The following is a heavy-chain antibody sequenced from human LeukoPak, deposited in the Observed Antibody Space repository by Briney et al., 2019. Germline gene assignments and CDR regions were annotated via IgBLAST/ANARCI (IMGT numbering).Heavy chain of an antibody. J-gene: IGHJ4*02. CDR1: GFTFSSYS. V-gene: IGHV3-21*01. D-gene: IGHD3-22*01. Sequence: PGGSLRLSCAASGFTFSSYSMNWVRQAPGKGLEWVSSISSSSSYIYYADSVKGRFTISRDNAKNSLYLQMNSLRAEDTAVYYRARDGDYYDSSGYSDYWGQGTLVTVSS. CDR3: ARDGDYYDSSGYSDY. CDR2: ISSSSSYI.